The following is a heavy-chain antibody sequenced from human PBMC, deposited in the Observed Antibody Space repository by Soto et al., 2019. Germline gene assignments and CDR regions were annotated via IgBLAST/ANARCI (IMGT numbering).Heavy chain of an antibody. J-gene: IGHJ4*02. CDR1: GGSISSYY. Sequence: PSETLSLTCTVSGGSISSYYWRWIRQPPGKGLEWIGYIYYSGSTNYNPSLKSRVTISVDTSKNQFSLKLSSVTAADTAVYYCARWGSWGITFGGVGLWGQGTLVTVS. CDR2: IYYSGST. CDR3: ARWGSWGITFGGVGL. D-gene: IGHD3-16*01. V-gene: IGHV4-59*01.